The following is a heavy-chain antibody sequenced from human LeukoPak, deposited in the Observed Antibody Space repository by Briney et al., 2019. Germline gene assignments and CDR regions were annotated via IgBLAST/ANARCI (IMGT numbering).Heavy chain of an antibody. V-gene: IGHV3-48*02. CDR3: ARAAPYYYDSSGYSAFDS. J-gene: IGHJ3*02. Sequence: GGSLRLSCAASGFTFRRYSMHWVRQAPGKGVEWVSYISNTISTIYYSDSVTVRFTISIDNAKNSLYLQMNSLRDEDTAVYYCARAAPYYYDSSGYSAFDSWGQGTMVTVSA. CDR2: ISNTISTI. D-gene: IGHD3-22*01. CDR1: GFTFRRYS.